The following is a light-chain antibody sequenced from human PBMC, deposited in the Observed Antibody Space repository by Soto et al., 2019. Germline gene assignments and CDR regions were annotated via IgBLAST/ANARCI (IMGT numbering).Light chain of an antibody. CDR3: QQRSNWPT. J-gene: IGKJ1*01. CDR2: GAS. CDR1: QSVSSNY. V-gene: IGKV3D-20*02. Sequence: IVLTQSPATLSTLPGETAPRSCRASQSVSSNYLAWYQQKPGQAPRLLIYGASSRATGIPDRFSSSGSGTDFTLTISSLEPEDFAVYYCQQRSNWPTFGQGTKVDIK.